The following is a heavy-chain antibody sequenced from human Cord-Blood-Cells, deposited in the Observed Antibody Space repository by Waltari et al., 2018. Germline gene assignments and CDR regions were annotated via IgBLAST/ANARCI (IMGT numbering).Heavy chain of an antibody. J-gene: IGHJ6*03. CDR1: GGTFSRYV. V-gene: IGHV1-69*01. CDR3: ARAPSFLAVYYYYMDV. Sequence: QVQLVQSGAEVKKPGSSVNVSCKASGGTFSRYVLSWVRQAPGQGLAWMGGIIPIFGTANYAQKFQGSVTITADESTSTAYMELSSLRSEDTAVYYCARAPSFLAVYYYYMDVWGKGTTVTVSS. D-gene: IGHD3-3*02. CDR2: IIPIFGTA.